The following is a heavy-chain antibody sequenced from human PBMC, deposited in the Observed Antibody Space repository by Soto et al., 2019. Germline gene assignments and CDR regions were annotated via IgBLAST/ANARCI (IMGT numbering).Heavy chain of an antibody. V-gene: IGHV4-4*02. J-gene: IGHJ4*02. Sequence: SETLSLTCAVSGGSISSSNWWSWVRQPPGKGLEWIGEIYHSGSTNYNPSLKSRVTISVDKSKNQFSLKLSSVTAADTAVYYCARELGYSYGYYDYWGQGTLVTVSS. CDR1: GGSISSSNW. D-gene: IGHD5-18*01. CDR2: IYHSGST. CDR3: ARELGYSYGYYDY.